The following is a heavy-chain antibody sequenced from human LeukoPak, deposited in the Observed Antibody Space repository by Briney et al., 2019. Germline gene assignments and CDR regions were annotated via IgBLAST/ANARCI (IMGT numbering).Heavy chain of an antibody. CDR2: ISWNGGTM. CDR3: AKEGIPTGYYYDSSGLKNWFDP. D-gene: IGHD3-22*01. V-gene: IGHV3-9*01. J-gene: IGHJ5*02. Sequence: GGSLRLSCAASGFTFDDYAMHWVQQAPGKGLEWVSGISWNGGTMVYADSVKGRFTISRDNAKNSLYLQMNSLRAEDTALYYCAKEGIPTGYYYDSSGLKNWFDPWGQGTLVTVSS. CDR1: GFTFDDYA.